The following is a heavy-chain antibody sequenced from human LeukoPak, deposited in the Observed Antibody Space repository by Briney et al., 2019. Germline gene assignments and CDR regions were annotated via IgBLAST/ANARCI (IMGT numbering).Heavy chain of an antibody. D-gene: IGHD2/OR15-2a*01. V-gene: IGHV3-7*01. CDR1: GFTFSSYW. CDR2: IRQDGGDK. Sequence: GGSLRLSCAASGFTFSSYWMTWVRQAPGKGLEWVANIRQDGGDKYYVDSVKGRFTISRDNAKNSLFLQMNSLRVEDTAVYYCARFLLRLNVSYWYFDLWGRGTLVTVSS. CDR3: ARFLLRLNVSYWYFDL. J-gene: IGHJ2*01.